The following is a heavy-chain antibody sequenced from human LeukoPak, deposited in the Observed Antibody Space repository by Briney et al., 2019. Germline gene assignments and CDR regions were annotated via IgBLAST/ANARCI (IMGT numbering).Heavy chain of an antibody. D-gene: IGHD6-13*01. CDR2: ISSSSSYI. Sequence: GRSLRLSCAASGFTFSSYSMNWVRQAPGKGLEWVSSISSSSSYIYYADSVKGRFTISRDNAKNSLYLQMNSLRAEDTAVYYCARGYEEAAADYYYYGMDVWGQGTTVTVSS. CDR1: GFTFSSYS. V-gene: IGHV3-21*01. J-gene: IGHJ6*02. CDR3: ARGYEEAAADYYYYGMDV.